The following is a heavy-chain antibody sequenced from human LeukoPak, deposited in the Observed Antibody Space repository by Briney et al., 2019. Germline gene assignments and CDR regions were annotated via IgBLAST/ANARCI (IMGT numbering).Heavy chain of an antibody. D-gene: IGHD1-26*01. CDR2: ISYDGSDK. CDR1: GFAFSSYD. CDR3: ARVLSGSYDNYFDY. J-gene: IGHJ4*02. Sequence: GGSLRLSCAASGFAFSSYDMHWVRQAPGKGLEWVAVISYDGSDKYHVDSVKGRFTISRDNSKNTLYLQMNSLKAEDAAVYYCARVLSGSYDNYFDYWGQGTLVTVSS. V-gene: IGHV3-30*03.